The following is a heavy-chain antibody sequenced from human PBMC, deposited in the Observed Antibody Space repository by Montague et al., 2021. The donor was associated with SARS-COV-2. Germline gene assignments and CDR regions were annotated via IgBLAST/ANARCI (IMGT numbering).Heavy chain of an antibody. J-gene: IGHJ1*01. CDR3: AHLIRYYGIFTGTPLGH. Sequence: PALVKPTQTLTLTCTFSGFSLSTPNVGVAWIRQPPGKALEWLAVIYSNGDKRYSPSLQRRLTITKDTSRNQVVVSLTNVDPLDTATYYCAHLIRYYGIFTGTPLGHLGQGTQVTVSS. V-gene: IGHV2-5*01. CDR2: IYSNGDK. CDR1: GFSLSTPNVG. D-gene: IGHD3-9*01.